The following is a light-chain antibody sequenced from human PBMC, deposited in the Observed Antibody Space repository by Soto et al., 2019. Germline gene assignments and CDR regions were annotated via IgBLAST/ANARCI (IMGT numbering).Light chain of an antibody. CDR2: HAS. CDR1: QSVSSN. CDR3: QHYHNWPAWT. J-gene: IGKJ1*01. Sequence: EIVMTQSPATLSVSPGERATLSCRASQSVSSNLAWYQQKPGQAPRLLIYHASTRATGIPARFSGSGSGTDSPPTITSLQSEYFAFYYRQHYHNWPAWTFGPGTKVEIK. V-gene: IGKV3-15*01.